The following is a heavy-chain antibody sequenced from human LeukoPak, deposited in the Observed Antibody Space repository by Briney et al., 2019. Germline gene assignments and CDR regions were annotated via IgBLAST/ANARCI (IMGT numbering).Heavy chain of an antibody. Sequence: GGALRLSCAASGFTFDDYAMHGVRQATGKGLEGVSLISGDSGSTYYADSVKGRFTISRDNSKNSLYLQMNSLRTEDTALYYCAKDSASNRQGDGGFDIWGQGTMVTVSS. CDR3: AKDSASNRQGDGGFDI. CDR2: ISGDSGST. J-gene: IGHJ3*02. V-gene: IGHV3-43*02. D-gene: IGHD5-24*01. CDR1: GFTFDDYA.